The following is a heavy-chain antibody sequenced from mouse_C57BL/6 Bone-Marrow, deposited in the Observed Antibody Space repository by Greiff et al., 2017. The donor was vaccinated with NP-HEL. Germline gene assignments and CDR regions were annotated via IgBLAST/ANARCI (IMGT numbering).Heavy chain of an antibody. J-gene: IGHJ1*03. V-gene: IGHV7-1*01. CDR1: GFTFSDFY. CDR2: SRNKANDYTT. Sequence: EVKVVESGGGLVQSGRSLRLSCATSGFTFSDFYMEWVRQAPGKGLEWIAASRNKANDYTTEYSASVKGRFIVSRDTSQSILYLQMNALRAEDTAIYYCARDDGERGYFDVWGTGTTVTVSS. CDR3: ARDDGERGYFDV.